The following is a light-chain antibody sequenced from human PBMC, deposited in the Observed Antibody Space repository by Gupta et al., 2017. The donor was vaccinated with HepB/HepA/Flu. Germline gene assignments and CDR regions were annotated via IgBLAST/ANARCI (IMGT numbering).Light chain of an antibody. CDR1: SSNIGSNY. CDR3: AAWDDSLSGWV. V-gene: IGLV1-47*01. Sequence: QSVLTQPPSASGTPGQRVTISCSGSSSNIGSNYVFWYQQFPGTAPKLLIYRHNRRPSGVPDRFSGSKSGTSASLAISGLRSEDEAEYFCAAWDDSLSGWVFGGGTKLTVL. J-gene: IGLJ3*02. CDR2: RHN.